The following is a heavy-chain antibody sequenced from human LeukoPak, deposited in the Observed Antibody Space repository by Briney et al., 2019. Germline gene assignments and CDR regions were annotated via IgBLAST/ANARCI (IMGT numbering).Heavy chain of an antibody. Sequence: SQTLSLTCAISGDSVSSNSAAWHWIRQSPSRGLEWLGRTYYRSEWYSDYALSVTGRITINPDTSKNQFSLQLTSVTPEDTAVYYCARYGSIWYLDSWGQGTLVTVSS. D-gene: IGHD6-13*01. CDR1: GDSVSSNSAA. J-gene: IGHJ4*02. CDR2: TYYRSEWYS. CDR3: ARYGSIWYLDS. V-gene: IGHV6-1*01.